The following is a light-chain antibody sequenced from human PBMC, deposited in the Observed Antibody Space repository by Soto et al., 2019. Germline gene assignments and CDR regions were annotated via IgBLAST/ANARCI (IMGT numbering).Light chain of an antibody. CDR3: QQYNSYPWT. CDR1: QSLSSW. CDR2: DAS. Sequence: DIQMTQSPSTLSASVGDRVTITCRASQSLSSWLAWYQQKPGKAPKLLIYDASSLESGVPSRFSGSGSGTEFTLTISSLQPADFATYYCQQYNSYPWTFCQGTKVE. J-gene: IGKJ1*01. V-gene: IGKV1-5*01.